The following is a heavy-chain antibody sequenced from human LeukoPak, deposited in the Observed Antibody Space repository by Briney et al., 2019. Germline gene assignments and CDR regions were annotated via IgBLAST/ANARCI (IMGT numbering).Heavy chain of an antibody. CDR1: GFTFDDYA. V-gene: IGHV3-9*01. CDR2: ITWNNDKI. J-gene: IGHJ3*02. D-gene: IGHD4-11*01. Sequence: PGRSLRLSCAASGFTFDDYAMHWVRQAPGKGLEWVSSITWNNDKIAYADSVKGRFTISRDNAKSSVFLQMNSLRAEDTALYYCTKDLFETLTPYSDFDTWGQGTMVTVSS. CDR3: TKDLFETLTPYSDFDT.